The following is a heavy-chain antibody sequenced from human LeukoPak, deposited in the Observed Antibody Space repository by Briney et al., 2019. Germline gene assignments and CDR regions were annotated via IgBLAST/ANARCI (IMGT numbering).Heavy chain of an antibody. V-gene: IGHV1-69*13. CDR2: IIPIFGTA. CDR3: ARPHGDFWSGPNAFDI. J-gene: IGHJ3*02. CDR1: GGTFSSYA. D-gene: IGHD3-3*01. Sequence: GASVKVSCKASGGTFSSYAISWVRQAPGQGLEWMGGIIPIFGTANYAQKFQGRVTITADESTSTAYMELSSLRSEDTAVYYCARPHGDFWSGPNAFDIWGQGTMVTVSS.